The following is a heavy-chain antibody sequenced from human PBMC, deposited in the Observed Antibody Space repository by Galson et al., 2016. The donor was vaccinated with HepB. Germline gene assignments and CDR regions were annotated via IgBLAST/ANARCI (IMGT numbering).Heavy chain of an antibody. V-gene: IGHV3-23*01. Sequence: SLRLSCAASGFALGGYAMSWVRQAPGKGLEWVSGISGSGGSTYYADSVKGRFTISRDNSKNTLYLQMSSLRTEDTAVYYWAKDGHYDILTGYSYYFDYWGQGTLVTVSS. D-gene: IGHD3-9*01. CDR3: AKDGHYDILTGYSYYFDY. CDR2: ISGSGGST. CDR1: GFALGGYA. J-gene: IGHJ4*02.